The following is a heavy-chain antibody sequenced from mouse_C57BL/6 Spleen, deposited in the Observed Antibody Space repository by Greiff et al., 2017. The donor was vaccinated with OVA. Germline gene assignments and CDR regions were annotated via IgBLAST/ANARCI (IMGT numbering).Heavy chain of an antibody. D-gene: IGHD1-1*02. CDR3: ARHDGSYYWYFDV. Sequence: VQLKQSGPGLVAPSQSLSITCTVSGFSLTSYGVHWVRQPPGKGLEWLVVIWSDGSTTYNSALKSRLSISKDNSKSQVFLKMNSLQTDDTAMYYCARHDGSYYWYFDVWGTGTTVTVSS. J-gene: IGHJ1*03. V-gene: IGHV2-6-1*01. CDR1: GFSLTSYG. CDR2: IWSDGST.